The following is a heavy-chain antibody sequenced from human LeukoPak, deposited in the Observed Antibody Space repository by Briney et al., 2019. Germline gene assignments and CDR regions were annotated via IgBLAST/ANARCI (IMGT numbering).Heavy chain of an antibody. Sequence: SETLSLTCTVSGGSISSSSYYWGWIRQPPGKGLEWIGYIHYSGSTNSNPSLKSRVSISVDTSKNQFSLKLSSVTAADTAVYFCARDREYGGNGTTGFAPGGKEPRFTVPS. CDR2: IHYSGST. CDR3: ARDREYGGNGTTGFAP. J-gene: IGHJ5*02. CDR1: GGSISSSSYY. V-gene: IGHV4-61*05. D-gene: IGHD1/OR15-1a*01.